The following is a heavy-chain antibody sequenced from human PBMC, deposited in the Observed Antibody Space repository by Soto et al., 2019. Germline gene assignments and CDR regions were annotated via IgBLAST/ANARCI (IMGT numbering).Heavy chain of an antibody. CDR3: ARGFWGGDGIDV. V-gene: IGHV3-21*01. D-gene: IGHD3-10*01. Sequence: PKGALRVSCVASGVTFSTYTINWVRQAPGKGLEWVASISRSSRDIFYADSVKDRFTISRDNANSSVDLQMNSLRVGDTAIYYCARGFWGGDGIDVWRQGTAVTVT. J-gene: IGHJ6*02. CDR2: ISRSSRDI. CDR1: GVTFSTYT.